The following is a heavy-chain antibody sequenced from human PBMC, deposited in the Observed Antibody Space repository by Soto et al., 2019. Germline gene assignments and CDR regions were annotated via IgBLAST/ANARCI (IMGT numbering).Heavy chain of an antibody. CDR1: GYTFTSYG. CDR2: ISAYNGNT. Sequence: QVQLVQSGAEVKKPGASVKVSCKASGYTFTSYGISWVRQAPGQGLEWMGWISAYNGNTNYAQKLQGRVTMTTDTSTSTAYMELRSLRSDDTVVYYCARLALPSEYYYYYYMDVWGKGTTVTVSS. J-gene: IGHJ6*03. V-gene: IGHV1-18*01. CDR3: ARLALPSEYYYYYYMDV. D-gene: IGHD3-3*02.